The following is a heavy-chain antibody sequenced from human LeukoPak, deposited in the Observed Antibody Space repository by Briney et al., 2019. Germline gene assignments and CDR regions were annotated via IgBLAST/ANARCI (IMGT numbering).Heavy chain of an antibody. Sequence: ASVKVSCKASGYTFTSYGISWVRQAPGQGLEWMGWISVHNGNTNYAQKLQGRVTMTTETSTSTAYMELRSLRSDDTAVYYCARGRYCSSTSCLKTKTYYFDYWGQGTLVTVSS. CDR1: GYTFTSYG. D-gene: IGHD2-2*01. V-gene: IGHV1-18*01. CDR3: ARGRYCSSTSCLKTKTYYFDY. CDR2: ISVHNGNT. J-gene: IGHJ4*02.